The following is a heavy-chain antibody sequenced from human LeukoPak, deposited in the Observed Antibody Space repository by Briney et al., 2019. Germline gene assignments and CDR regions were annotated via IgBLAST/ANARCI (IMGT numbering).Heavy chain of an antibody. CDR1: GGSISSYY. CDR2: IYTSGST. V-gene: IGHV4-4*07. J-gene: IGHJ4*02. Sequence: SETLSLTCTVSGGSISSYYWSWIRQPAGKGLEWIGRIYTSGSTNYNPSLKSRVTMSVDTSKNQFSLKLSSVTAADTAVYYCARESSSWYEVYYFDCWGQGTLVTVSS. D-gene: IGHD6-13*01. CDR3: ARESSSWYEVYYFDC.